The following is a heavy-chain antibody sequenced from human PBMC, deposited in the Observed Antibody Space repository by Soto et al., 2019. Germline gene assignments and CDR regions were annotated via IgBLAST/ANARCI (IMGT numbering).Heavy chain of an antibody. CDR2: IYYIGST. J-gene: IGHJ5*01. CDR1: GGSISSYY. Sequence: PSETQSLPCTVSGGSISSYYWSWIRQPPGKGLEWIGYIYYIGSTNYNPSLKSRVTISVDTSKIQFSLKLSSVTAADTAVFYCARGARLATSPTGLAARLFSRGAFWLDSWGQGSLVTVSS. CDR3: ARGARLATSPTGLAARLFSRGAFWLDS. V-gene: IGHV4-59*12. D-gene: IGHD6-6*01.